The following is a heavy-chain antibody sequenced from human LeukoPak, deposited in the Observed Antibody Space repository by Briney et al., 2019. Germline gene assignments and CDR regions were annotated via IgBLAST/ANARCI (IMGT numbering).Heavy chain of an antibody. Sequence: GGSLRLSCAASGFTFSSYAMSWVRQARGKGLEWVSAISGSGGSTYYADSVKGRFTISRDNSKNTLYLQMNSLRAEDTAVYYCAKDGSSWFRYYFDYWGQGALVTVSS. J-gene: IGHJ4*02. V-gene: IGHV3-23*01. CDR3: AKDGSSWFRYYFDY. CDR2: ISGSGGST. D-gene: IGHD6-13*01. CDR1: GFTFSSYA.